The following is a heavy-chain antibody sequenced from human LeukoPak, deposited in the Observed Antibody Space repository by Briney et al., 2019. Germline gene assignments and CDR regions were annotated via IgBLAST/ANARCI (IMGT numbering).Heavy chain of an antibody. Sequence: GGSLRLSCAASGFTFSSHVMSWVHQAPGRGLEWVSSLSGSGKYTFYADSVKGRFTISRDNSRNELFLQMNSLTSGDTAEYYCAKSRATGTYPGRFDYWGLGTLVTVSS. CDR2: LSGSGKYT. CDR3: AKSRATGTYPGRFDY. V-gene: IGHV3-23*01. J-gene: IGHJ4*02. D-gene: IGHD3-10*01. CDR1: GFTFSSHV.